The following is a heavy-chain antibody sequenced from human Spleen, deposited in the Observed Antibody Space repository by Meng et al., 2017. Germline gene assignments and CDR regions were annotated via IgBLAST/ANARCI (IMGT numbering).Heavy chain of an antibody. V-gene: IGHV3-49*04. CDR2: IRSKAYGATT. CDR3: TRDNYDFWSGQEPKHDY. D-gene: IGHD3-3*01. J-gene: IGHJ4*02. CDR1: GFIFSGSD. Sequence: GESLKISCGGSGFIFSGSDFHWVRQASGKGLEWVGFIRSKAYGATTEYAASVKGRFTVSRDDSKSIAYLQMNSLKTEDTAVYYCTRDNYDFWSGQEPKHDYWGQGTLVTVSS.